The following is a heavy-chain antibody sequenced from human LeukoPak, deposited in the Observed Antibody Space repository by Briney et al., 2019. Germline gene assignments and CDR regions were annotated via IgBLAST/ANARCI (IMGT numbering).Heavy chain of an antibody. Sequence: VASVKVSCKASGGTFSSYAIGWVRQAPGQGLEWMGGIIPIFGTANYAQKFQGRVTITADKSTSTAYMELSSLRSEDTAVYYCARDLGYSSSGLGVSDYWGQGTLVTVSS. CDR2: IIPIFGTA. CDR1: GGTFSSYA. J-gene: IGHJ4*02. D-gene: IGHD6-6*01. CDR3: ARDLGYSSSGLGVSDY. V-gene: IGHV1-69*06.